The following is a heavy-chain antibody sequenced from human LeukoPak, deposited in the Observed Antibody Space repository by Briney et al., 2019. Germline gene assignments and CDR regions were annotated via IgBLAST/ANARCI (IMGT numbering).Heavy chain of an antibody. CDR1: GGSISSGSYY. J-gene: IGHJ3*02. D-gene: IGHD2-15*01. Sequence: SETLSLTCTVSGGSISSGSYYWSWIRQPAGKGLEWIGRIYTSGSTNYNPSLKSRVTISVDTSKNQFSLKLSSVIAADTAVYYCARERWWGNDAFDIWGQGTMVTVSS. CDR3: ARERWWGNDAFDI. CDR2: IYTSGST. V-gene: IGHV4-61*02.